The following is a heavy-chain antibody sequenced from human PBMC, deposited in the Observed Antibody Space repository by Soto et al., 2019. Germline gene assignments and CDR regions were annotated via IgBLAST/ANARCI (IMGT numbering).Heavy chain of an antibody. V-gene: IGHV3-23*01. D-gene: IGHD3-3*01. CDR3: AKDKGSYDFWSGYSPYYFDY. CDR2: ISGSGGST. CDR1: GFTFSSYA. Sequence: SLRLSCAASGFTFSSYAMSWVRQAPGKGLEWVSAISGSGGSTYYADSVKGRFTISRDNSKNTLYLQMNSLRAEDTAVYYCAKDKGSYDFWSGYSPYYFDYWGQGTLVTVSS. J-gene: IGHJ4*02.